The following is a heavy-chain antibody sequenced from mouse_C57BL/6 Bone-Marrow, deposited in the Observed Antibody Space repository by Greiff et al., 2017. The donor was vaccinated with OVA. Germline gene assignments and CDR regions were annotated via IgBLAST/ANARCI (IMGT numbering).Heavy chain of an antibody. Sequence: VQLQESGPGLVKPSQLLFLTCSITGFPITSGYYWIWIRQSPGKPLEWMGYITHSGETFYNPSLQSPISITRETSKNQFFLQLNSVTTEDTAMYYCAGDRGLLYWYFDVWGTGTTVTVSS. V-gene: IGHV12-3*01. J-gene: IGHJ1*03. CDR3: AGDRGLLYWYFDV. CDR2: ITHSGET. CDR1: GFPITSGYY.